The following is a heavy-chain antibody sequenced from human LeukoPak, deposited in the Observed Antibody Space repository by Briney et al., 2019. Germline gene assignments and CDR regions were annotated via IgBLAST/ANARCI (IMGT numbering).Heavy chain of an antibody. D-gene: IGHD5-18*01. J-gene: IGHJ4*02. CDR1: GFTFSSYE. V-gene: IGHV3-23*01. CDR2: ISGSGGST. Sequence: PGGSLRPSCAASGFTFSSYEMNWVRQAPGKGPEWVSGISGSGGSTYYAAVKGRFTISRDNSKNTLYLQMNSLRAEDTAVYYCAKDLGWIHFGYWGQGTLVTVSS. CDR3: AKDLGWIHFGY.